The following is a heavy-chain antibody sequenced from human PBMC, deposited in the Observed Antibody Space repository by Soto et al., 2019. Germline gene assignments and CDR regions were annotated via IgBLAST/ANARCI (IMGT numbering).Heavy chain of an antibody. CDR3: ARSIAVAGQRWFVP. D-gene: IGHD6-19*01. V-gene: IGHV3-21*01. J-gene: IGHJ5*02. CDR1: GFTFSSYS. CDR2: ISSSSSYI. Sequence: GGSLRLSCAASGFTFSSYSMNWVRQAPGKGLEWVSSISSSSSYIYYADSVKGRFTISRDNAKNSLYLQMNSLRAEDTAVYYCARSIAVAGQRWFVPWGQGTLVTVSS.